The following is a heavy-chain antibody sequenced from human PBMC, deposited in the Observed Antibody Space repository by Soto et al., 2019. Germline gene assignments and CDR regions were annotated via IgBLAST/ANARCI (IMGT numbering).Heavy chain of an antibody. CDR3: AAGQIPHYYMDV. CDR1: GFTFTSSA. V-gene: IGHV1-58*02. Sequence: ASVKVSCKASGFTFTSSAMQWVRPARGQRLEWIGWIVVGSGNTNYAQKFQERVTITRDMSTSTAYMELSSLRSEDTVVYYCAAGQIPHYYMDVWGKGTTVTVSS. CDR2: IVVGSGNT. J-gene: IGHJ6*03.